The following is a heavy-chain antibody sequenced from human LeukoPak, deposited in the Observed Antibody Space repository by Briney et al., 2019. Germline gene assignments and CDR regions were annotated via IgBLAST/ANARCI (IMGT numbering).Heavy chain of an antibody. V-gene: IGHV3-33*01. Sequence: GGSLTLSCAASGFTFSAYGMHWVRLAPGKGLEWVAAIRYDGSKKYYKDSMKGRFTVSRDNSKNTLYLQMNSLGGEDTAIYYCAREDWGHCSGQACLGALDIWGQGTMVTVSP. D-gene: IGHD2-15*01. J-gene: IGHJ3*02. CDR3: AREDWGHCSGQACLGALDI. CDR1: GFTFSAYG. CDR2: IRYDGSKK.